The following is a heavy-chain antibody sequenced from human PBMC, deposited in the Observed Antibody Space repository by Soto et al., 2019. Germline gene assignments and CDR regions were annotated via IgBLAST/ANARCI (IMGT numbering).Heavy chain of an antibody. D-gene: IGHD3-10*01. V-gene: IGHV4-34*01. CDR3: ARGIYGPYYYGMDV. CDR2: INHSGST. Sequence: QVQLQQWGAGLLKPSETLSLTCAVYGGSFSGYYWSWIRQPPGKGLEWIGEINHSGSTNYNPSLTSRVTICVDTSKNQSSLKLSSVTAADTAVYYCARGIYGPYYYGMDVWGQGTTVTVSS. CDR1: GGSFSGYY. J-gene: IGHJ6*02.